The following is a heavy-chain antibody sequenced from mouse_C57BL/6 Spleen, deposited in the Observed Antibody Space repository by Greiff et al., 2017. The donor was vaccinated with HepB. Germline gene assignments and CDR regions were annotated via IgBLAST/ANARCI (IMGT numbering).Heavy chain of an antibody. D-gene: IGHD3-2*02. CDR3: AAQATSWFAY. CDR2: ISDGGSYT. Sequence: EVQLVESGGGLVKPGGSLKLSCAASGFTFSSYAMSWVRQTPEKRLEWVATISDGGSYTYYPDNVKGRFTISRDNAKNNLYLQMSHLKSEDTAMYYCAAQATSWFAYWGQGTLVTVSA. J-gene: IGHJ3*01. CDR1: GFTFSSYA. V-gene: IGHV5-4*01.